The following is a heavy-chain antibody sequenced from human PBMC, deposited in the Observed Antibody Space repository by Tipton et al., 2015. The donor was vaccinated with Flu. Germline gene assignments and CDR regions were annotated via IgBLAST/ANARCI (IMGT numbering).Heavy chain of an antibody. CDR1: GASISSRSYY. Sequence: LRLSCTVSGASISSRSYYWGWIRQPPGKGLEWIGCIYSSGSTYYNPSLKSRVTISLDTSKNQFSLKLSSVTAADTAVYYCAREKDSSGSEYFQHWGQGTIVTVSS. CDR3: AREKDSSGSEYFQH. D-gene: IGHD6-19*01. V-gene: IGHV4-39*07. J-gene: IGHJ1*01. CDR2: IYSSGST.